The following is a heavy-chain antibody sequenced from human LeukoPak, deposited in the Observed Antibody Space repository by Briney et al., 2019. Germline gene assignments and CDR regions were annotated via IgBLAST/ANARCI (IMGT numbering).Heavy chain of an antibody. CDR3: STLGNDFWSGYPSRNFDY. Sequence: ASVKVSCKVSGYTFTDYYMHWVQQAPGKGLEWMGLVDPEDGETIYAEKFQGRVTITADTSTDTAYMELSSLRSEDTAVYYCSTLGNDFWSGYPSRNFDYWGQGTLVTVSS. CDR2: VDPEDGET. J-gene: IGHJ4*02. CDR1: GYTFTDYY. V-gene: IGHV1-69-2*01. D-gene: IGHD3-3*01.